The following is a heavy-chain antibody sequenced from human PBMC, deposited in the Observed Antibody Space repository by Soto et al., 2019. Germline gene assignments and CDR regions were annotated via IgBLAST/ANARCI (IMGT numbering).Heavy chain of an antibody. CDR1: GFTFSDYY. V-gene: IGHV3-11*01. Sequence: PGGSLRLSCAASGFTFSDYYMSWIRQAPGKGLEWVSYISSSGSTIYYADSVKGRFTISRDNAKNSLYLQMNSLRAEDTAVYYCARDLGTYSSSFVYAFDIWGQGTMVTVSS. D-gene: IGHD6-6*01. CDR2: ISSSGSTI. CDR3: ARDLGTYSSSFVYAFDI. J-gene: IGHJ3*02.